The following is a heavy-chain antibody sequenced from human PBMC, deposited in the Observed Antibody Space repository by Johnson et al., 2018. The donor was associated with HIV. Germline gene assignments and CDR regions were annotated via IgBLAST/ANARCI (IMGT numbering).Heavy chain of an antibody. CDR2: IKQDGSEK. V-gene: IGHV3-7*02. D-gene: IGHD6-6*01. J-gene: IGHJ3*02. CDR1: GFNFGGYW. CDR3: ARSGAASIAARGDAFDI. Sequence: VQLVESGGGLIQPGGSLRLSCAASGFNFGGYWMSWVRQAPGQGLEWVANIKQDGSEKYYVDSVKGRFTISRDNAKDSLYLQMNSLRAEDTAVYYCARSGAASIAARGDAFDIWGQGTMVTVSS.